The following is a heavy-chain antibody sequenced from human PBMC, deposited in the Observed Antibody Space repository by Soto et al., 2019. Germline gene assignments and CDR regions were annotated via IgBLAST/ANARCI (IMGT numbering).Heavy chain of an antibody. Sequence: SETLSLTCTVSGASINTHYWSWIRQSPGKGLEWIGQVFYSGSTNYNPSLKSRVTISIDTSTKQFSLKLTSVTAADTAVYYCARSVMVPVAYFDYCGKRTLVTVSS. D-gene: IGHD3-10*01. CDR3: ARSVMVPVAYFDY. CDR1: GASINTHY. V-gene: IGHV4-59*11. J-gene: IGHJ4*02. CDR2: VFYSGST.